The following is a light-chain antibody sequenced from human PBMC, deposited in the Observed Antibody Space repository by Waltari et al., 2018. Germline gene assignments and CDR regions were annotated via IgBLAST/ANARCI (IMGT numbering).Light chain of an antibody. CDR1: TGTVSHDFY. Sequence: QIGVTQEPSVTVSPGGTVTLTCASSTGTVSHDFYPDWFQQKPGQTPRSLIHSSAAKHSWTPARCSGSLLGGKARLTLSGVRPEDDADYYCLLYYGGTWVFGGGTKLTV. CDR3: LLYYGGTWV. CDR2: SSA. J-gene: IGLJ3*02. V-gene: IGLV7-43*01.